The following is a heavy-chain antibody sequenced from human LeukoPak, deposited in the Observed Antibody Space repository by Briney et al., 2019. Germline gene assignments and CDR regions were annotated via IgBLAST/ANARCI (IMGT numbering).Heavy chain of an antibody. D-gene: IGHD6-13*01. J-gene: IGHJ6*02. CDR3: ARRGIAAAGNGPYYYYGMDV. V-gene: IGHV3-30-3*01. CDR1: GFTFSTYT. Sequence: GGSLRLSCAASGFTFSTYTMHWVRQAPGKGLEWVAVISYDGISKYFADSVKGRFTISRDNSKNTLYLQMNSLRAEDTAVYSCARRGIAAAGNGPYYYYGMDVWGQGTTVTVSS. CDR2: ISYDGISK.